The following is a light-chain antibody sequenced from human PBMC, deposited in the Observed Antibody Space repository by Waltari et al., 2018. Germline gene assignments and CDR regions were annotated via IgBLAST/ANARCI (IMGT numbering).Light chain of an antibody. CDR3: QQYNYMYT. CDR1: QSISSW. V-gene: IGKV1-5*03. Sequence: DIQMTQSPSTLSASVGDSVTITCRASQSISSWLAWYQQKPGKAPKLLIYKASSLESGVPSRFSGSGSGTEFTLTISSLQPDDFATYYCQQYNYMYTFGQGTKLEIK. CDR2: KAS. J-gene: IGKJ2*01.